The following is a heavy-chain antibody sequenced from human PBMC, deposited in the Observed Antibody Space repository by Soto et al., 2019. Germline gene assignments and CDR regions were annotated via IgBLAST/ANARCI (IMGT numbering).Heavy chain of an antibody. V-gene: IGHV4-59*01. J-gene: IGHJ4*02. CDR2: IYYTGST. Sequence: QVQLQESGPGLVKPSETLSLTCTVSGGSISSYYWSWVRQPPGKGLEWIGYIYYTGSTNYNPSLTSRLTISVATSKNQFSLKLSSVTAADTAVYYCARALPMVRGVISYYFDFWGQGTLVTVSS. CDR3: ARALPMVRGVISYYFDF. D-gene: IGHD3-10*01. CDR1: GGSISSYY.